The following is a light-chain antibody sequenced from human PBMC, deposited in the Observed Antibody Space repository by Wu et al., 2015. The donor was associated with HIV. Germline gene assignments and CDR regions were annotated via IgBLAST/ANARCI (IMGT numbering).Light chain of an antibody. J-gene: IGKJ1*01. CDR1: QTISIW. Sequence: DIQMTQSPSTLSASVGDRLNITCRASQTISIWLAWYQHRPGKAPKVVIYKASSLQSGVPSRFSGRGSGTEFTLTINSLQPEDFATYYCQQYNTYPWTFGHGTKVVIK. V-gene: IGKV1-5*03. CDR2: KAS. CDR3: QQYNTYPWT.